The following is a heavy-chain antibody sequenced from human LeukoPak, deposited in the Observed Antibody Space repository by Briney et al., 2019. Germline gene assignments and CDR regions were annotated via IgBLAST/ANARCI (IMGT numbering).Heavy chain of an antibody. CDR1: GGSFSGYY. CDR2: INHSGST. V-gene: IGHV4-34*01. D-gene: IGHD3-16*01. Sequence: SETLSLTCAVYGGSFSGYYWSWIRQPPGKGLEWIGEINHSGSTNYNPSLKSRVTISVDTSKNQFSLKLSSVTAADTAVYYCARVRGILNWFDPWGQGTLVTVSS. CDR3: ARVRGILNWFDP. J-gene: IGHJ5*02.